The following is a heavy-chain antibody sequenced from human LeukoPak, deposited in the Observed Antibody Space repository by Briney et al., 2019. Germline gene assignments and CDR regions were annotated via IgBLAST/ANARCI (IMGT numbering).Heavy chain of an antibody. D-gene: IGHD2-21*02. V-gene: IGHV4-4*02. J-gene: IGHJ3*02. Sequence: GSLRLSCAASGFTFRSYAMSWVRQPPGKGLEWIGEVYHSVSTNYYPSLKSRVTISIEKSKNQFSLKLSSVTAADTAVYYCAGAYCGGDCYSGRAFDIWGQGTMVTVSS. CDR1: GFTFRSYAM. CDR3: AGAYCGGDCYSGRAFDI. CDR2: VYHSVST.